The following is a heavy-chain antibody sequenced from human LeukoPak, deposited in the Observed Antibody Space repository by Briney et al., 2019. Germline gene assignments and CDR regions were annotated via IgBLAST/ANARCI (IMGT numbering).Heavy chain of an antibody. J-gene: IGHJ4*02. CDR1: ADSLSSGGHY. CDR2: IHHSGSF. D-gene: IGHD3-10*01. Sequence: SETLSLTCTVSADSLSSGGHYWAWIRQLPGKGLESIGFIHHSGSFRHNPSLKDRVAISVDASRKQFALRLSSVTAADTAIYYCARGGNRFGGFYFDYWGQGIQVIVSS. V-gene: IGHV4-31*03. CDR3: ARGGNRFGGFYFDY.